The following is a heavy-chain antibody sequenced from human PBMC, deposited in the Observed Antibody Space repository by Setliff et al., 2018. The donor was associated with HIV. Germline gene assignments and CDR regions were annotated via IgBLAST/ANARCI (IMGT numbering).Heavy chain of an antibody. Sequence: PGGSLRLSCAASGFTFSSYAMHWVRQAPGKGLEWVAVISYDGSNKYYADSVKGRRTISRDTSKNTLYLQMNSLRAEDTAMYYCARFGYSHDYSFDMWGQGTMVTVSS. V-gene: IGHV3-30*04. CDR3: ARFGYSHDYSFDM. D-gene: IGHD5-18*01. J-gene: IGHJ3*02. CDR1: GFTFSSYA. CDR2: ISYDGSNK.